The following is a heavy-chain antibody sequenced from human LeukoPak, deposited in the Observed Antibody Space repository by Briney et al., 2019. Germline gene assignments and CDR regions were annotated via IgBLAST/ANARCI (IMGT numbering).Heavy chain of an antibody. D-gene: IGHD3-10*01. CDR1: VYTFTGYY. CDR3: ASYYYASGSYYPFDY. V-gene: IGHV1-2*02. J-gene: IGHJ4*02. Sequence: ASVTVSCKASVYTFTGYYMHWLRQAPRQGLEWMGWINPYIGGTNYTQNIQGRVNMTRETSISTAYMELSRLRSDDTAVYYCASYYYASGSYYPFDYWGQGTLVTVSS. CDR2: INPYIGGT.